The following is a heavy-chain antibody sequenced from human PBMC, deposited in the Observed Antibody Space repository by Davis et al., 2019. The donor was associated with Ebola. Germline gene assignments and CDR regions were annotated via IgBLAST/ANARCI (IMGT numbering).Heavy chain of an antibody. CDR2: INTNTGNP. V-gene: IGHV7-4-1*02. Sequence: ASVKVSCKASGYIFTNHAMNWLRQAPGQGLEWMGWINTNTGNPTYAQGFTGRFVFSLDTSVDTAFLQINNLRAEDTAIYYCARGMGELALNWGQGTLVTVSS. CDR3: ARGMGELALN. J-gene: IGHJ4*02. D-gene: IGHD3-16*01. CDR1: GYIFTNHA.